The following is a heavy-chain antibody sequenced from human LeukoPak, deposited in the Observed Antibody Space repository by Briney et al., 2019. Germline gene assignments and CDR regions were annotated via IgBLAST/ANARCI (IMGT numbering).Heavy chain of an antibody. V-gene: IGHV4-4*07. J-gene: IGHJ4*02. Sequence: PSETLSPTCTVSGGSVSSYYWSWIRQPAGKGLGWIGRIYSSGSTNYNPSLKSRVTMSVDTSKNRFSLMLSSVTAADTAMYYCARFAWGDYYFDYWGQGTLVTVSS. CDR1: GGSVSSYY. CDR2: IYSSGST. CDR3: ARFAWGDYYFDY. D-gene: IGHD3-16*01.